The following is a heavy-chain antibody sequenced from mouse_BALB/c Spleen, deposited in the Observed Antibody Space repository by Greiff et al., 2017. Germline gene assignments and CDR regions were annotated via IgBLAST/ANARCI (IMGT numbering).Heavy chain of an antibody. Sequence: VQLHQSGAELVKPGASVKLSCKTSGYTFTSYWIQWVKQRPGQGLGWIGEIFPGTGTTYYNEKFKGKATLTIDTSSSTAYMQLSSLTSEDSAVYFCARSTTVVPYYAMDYWGQGTSVTVSS. CDR1: GYTFTSYW. CDR2: IFPGTGTT. V-gene: IGHV1S132*01. D-gene: IGHD1-1*01. J-gene: IGHJ4*01. CDR3: ARSTTVVPYYAMDY.